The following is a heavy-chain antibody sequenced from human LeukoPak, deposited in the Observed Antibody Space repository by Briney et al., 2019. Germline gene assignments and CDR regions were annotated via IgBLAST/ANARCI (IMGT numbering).Heavy chain of an antibody. Sequence: PSQTLSLTSTVSGGSISSGDFYWSWIRQPPGKGLEWIGYIFYSGSTYYNPSLNGRVTMSVDTSKNQFSLKLSSVTAADTAVYYCATHSSSSSYFDYWGQGTLVTVSS. CDR3: ATHSSSSSYFDY. V-gene: IGHV4-30-4*08. CDR2: IFYSGST. D-gene: IGHD6-6*01. CDR1: GGSISSGDFY. J-gene: IGHJ4*02.